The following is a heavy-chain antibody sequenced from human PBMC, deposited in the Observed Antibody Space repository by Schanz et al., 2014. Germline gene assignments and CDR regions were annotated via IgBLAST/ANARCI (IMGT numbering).Heavy chain of an antibody. J-gene: IGHJ4*02. CDR1: GFTLSSYA. V-gene: IGHV3-30*04. CDR2: IYSGIGA. D-gene: IGHD3-9*01. CDR3: ARDAADFYDILTEEDY. Sequence: QVQLVESGGGVVQPGRSLRLSCAAYGFTLSSYAMHWVRQAPGKGLEWVAVIYSGIGAYYADSVKDRFTVSRDNSKNTLYLQMNSLRAEDTAVYYCARDAADFYDILTEEDYWGQGTLVTVSS.